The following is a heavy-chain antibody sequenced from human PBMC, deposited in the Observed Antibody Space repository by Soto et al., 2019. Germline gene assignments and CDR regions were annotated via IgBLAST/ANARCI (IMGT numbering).Heavy chain of an antibody. V-gene: IGHV3-23*01. CDR1: GFTFSSYA. D-gene: IGHD5-18*01. J-gene: IGHJ4*02. CDR2: ITASGGST. CDR3: AKMGRIEIQRWPTFDD. Sequence: PGGSLRLSCAASGFTFSSYAMSWVRQAPGKGLEWVSGITASGGSTYYADSVRGRFTISRDNSKDTLYLQMSSLRAGDTAVYYCAKMGRIEIQRWPTFDDSGKGTLVTVSS.